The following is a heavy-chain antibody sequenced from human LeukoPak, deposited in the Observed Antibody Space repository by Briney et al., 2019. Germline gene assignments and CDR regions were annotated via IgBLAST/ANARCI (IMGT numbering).Heavy chain of an antibody. CDR2: IYYSGST. Sequence: SETLSLTCTVSGGSISSYYWSWIRQPPGKGLEWIGYIYYSGSTNYNPSLKSRVTISVDTSKNQFSLKLSFVTAADTAVYYCARDPNAGYYMDVWGKGTTVTVSS. CDR1: GGSISSYY. J-gene: IGHJ6*03. D-gene: IGHD6-13*01. CDR3: ARDPNAGYYMDV. V-gene: IGHV4-59*01.